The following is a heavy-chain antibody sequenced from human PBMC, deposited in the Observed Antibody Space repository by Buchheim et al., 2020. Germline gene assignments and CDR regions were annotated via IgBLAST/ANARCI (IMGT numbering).Heavy chain of an antibody. CDR1: GFTFSSYG. CDR3: AKDYWAAAGTFWYYMDV. V-gene: IGHV3-30*18. CDR2: ISYDGSNK. J-gene: IGHJ6*03. D-gene: IGHD6-13*01. Sequence: QVQLVESGGGVVQPGRSLRLSCAASGFTFSSYGMHWVRQAPGKGLEWVAVISYDGSNKYYADSVKGRFTISRDNSKNTLYLQMNSLRAEDTAVYYCAKDYWAAAGTFWYYMDVWGKGTT.